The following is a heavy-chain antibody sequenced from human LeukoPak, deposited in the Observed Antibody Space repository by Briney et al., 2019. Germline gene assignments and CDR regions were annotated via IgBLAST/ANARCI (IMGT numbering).Heavy chain of an antibody. D-gene: IGHD4/OR15-4a*01. Sequence: PSQTLSLTCTVSGGSISTGGYYWSWIRQHPGKGLEYIGYIYYRGSTYYSPSLKSRLTISLDTPNNQFSLKLRSVTAADTAVYYCARATDYGDSYYFDHWGQGTPVTVSS. J-gene: IGHJ4*02. CDR3: ARATDYGDSYYFDH. CDR2: IYYRGST. V-gene: IGHV4-31*03. CDR1: GGSISTGGYY.